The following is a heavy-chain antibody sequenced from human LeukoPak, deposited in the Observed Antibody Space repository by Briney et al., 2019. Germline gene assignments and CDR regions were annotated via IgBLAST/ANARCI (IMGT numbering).Heavy chain of an antibody. CDR2: ISSRSSYI. V-gene: IGHV3-21*04. CDR3: ARVVVPAAIIPHYYYYMDV. Sequence: GGSLRLSCAASGFTFSNYSMNWVRQAPGKGLEWVSSISSRSSYIYYADSVKGRFTISRDNAKNSLYLQMNSLRAEDTAVYYCARVVVPAAIIPHYYYYMDVWGKGTTVTISS. D-gene: IGHD2-2*02. CDR1: GFTFSNYS. J-gene: IGHJ6*03.